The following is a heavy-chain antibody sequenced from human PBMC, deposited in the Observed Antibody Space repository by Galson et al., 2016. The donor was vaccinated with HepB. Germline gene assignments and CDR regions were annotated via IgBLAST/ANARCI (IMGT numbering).Heavy chain of an antibody. CDR2: ISAYNGNT. CDR3: AREYTSSWYERAFDL. D-gene: IGHD6-13*01. CDR1: GYTFTSYG. V-gene: IGHV1-18*01. J-gene: IGHJ3*01. Sequence: SVKVSCKASGYTFTSYGISWVRQAPGQGLEWIGWISAYNGNTNYAQKLQDRVTMTTDTSTSTAYMELRSLRSDDTAVYYCAREYTSSWYERAFDLWGQGTMVTVSS.